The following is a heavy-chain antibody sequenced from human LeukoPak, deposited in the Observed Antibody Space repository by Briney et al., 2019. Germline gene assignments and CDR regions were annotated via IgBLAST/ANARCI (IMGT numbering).Heavy chain of an antibody. V-gene: IGHV3-23*01. CDR3: AKSTSSWYGLDAFDI. CDR1: GFTFSSYA. D-gene: IGHD6-13*01. CDR2: ISGSGGST. J-gene: IGHJ3*02. Sequence: GGSLRLSCAASGFTFSSYAMSWVRQAPGKGPEWVSAISGSGGSTYYADSVKGRFTISRDNSKNTLYLQMNSLRAEDTAVYYCAKSTSSWYGLDAFDIWGQGTMVTVSS.